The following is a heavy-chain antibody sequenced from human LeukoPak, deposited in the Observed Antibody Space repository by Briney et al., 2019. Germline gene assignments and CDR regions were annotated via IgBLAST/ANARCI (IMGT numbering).Heavy chain of an antibody. D-gene: IGHD3-16*02. V-gene: IGHV3-53*01. CDR1: AFTFNNYW. CDR2: IYSGGAT. J-gene: IGHJ4*02. CDR3: ARGAYRISWPGIDY. Sequence: PGGSLRLSCEASAFTFNNYWMHWVRQSPGRGLEWLSSIYSGGATYYADSVKGRFTISRDHSNNSVSLQMTNLRVEDTAIYYCARGAYRISWPGIDYWGQGTLVTVSS.